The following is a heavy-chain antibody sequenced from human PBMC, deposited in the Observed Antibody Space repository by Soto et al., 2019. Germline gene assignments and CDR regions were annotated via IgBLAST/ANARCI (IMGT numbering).Heavy chain of an antibody. V-gene: IGHV5-51*01. CDR2: IFPGDSDT. D-gene: IGHD1-26*01. CDR3: ARRTVGSSGWFDP. J-gene: IGHJ5*02. Sequence: PGESLKISCKGSGYDFTIYWIGWVRQMPGKGLELMGIIFPGDSDTRYSPSFRGQVSISADKPINTAYLQWSSLKASDTAMYYCARRTVGSSGWFDPWGQGTLVTVSS. CDR1: GYDFTIYW.